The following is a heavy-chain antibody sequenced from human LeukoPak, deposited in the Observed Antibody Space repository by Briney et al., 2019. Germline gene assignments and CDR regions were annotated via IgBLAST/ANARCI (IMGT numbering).Heavy chain of an antibody. J-gene: IGHJ4*02. D-gene: IGHD3-3*01. CDR1: GFTVSNNR. V-gene: IGHV3-23*01. Sequence: PGGSLRLSCAASGFTVSNNRLSWVRQAPGKGLEWVSAISGSGGSTYYADSVKGRFTISRDNSKNTLYLQMNSLRAEDTAVYYCAKSPGVRFLEWYYDYWGQGTLVTVSS. CDR3: AKSPGVRFLEWYYDY. CDR2: ISGSGGST.